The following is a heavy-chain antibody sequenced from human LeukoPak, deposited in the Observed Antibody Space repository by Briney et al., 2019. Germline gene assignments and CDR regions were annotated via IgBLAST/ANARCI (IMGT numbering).Heavy chain of an antibody. CDR2: ISGSGGST. V-gene: IGHV3-23*01. J-gene: IGHJ4*02. CDR1: GFTFSSYA. Sequence: AGGSLRLSCAASGFTFSSYAMSWVRQAPGKGLEWVSAISGSGGSTYYADSVKCRFTISRDNSKNTLYLQMNSLRAEDTAVYYCAKAKLVVPAASWGQGTLVTVSS. D-gene: IGHD2-2*01. CDR3: AKAKLVVPAAS.